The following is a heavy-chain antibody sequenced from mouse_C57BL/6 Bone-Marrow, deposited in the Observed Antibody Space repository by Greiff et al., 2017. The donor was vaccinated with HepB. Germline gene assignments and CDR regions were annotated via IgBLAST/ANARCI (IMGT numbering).Heavy chain of an antibody. CDR2: IHPNSGST. V-gene: IGHV1-64*01. J-gene: IGHJ2*01. Sequence: QVQLQQPGAELVKPGASVKLSCKASGYTFTSYWMHWVKQRPGQGLEWIGMIHPNSGSTNYNEKFKSKATLTVDKSSSTAYMQLSSLTSEDSAVYYCARDGSYEYYFDYWGQGTTLTVSS. D-gene: IGHD1-1*02. CDR1: GYTFTSYW. CDR3: ARDGSYEYYFDY.